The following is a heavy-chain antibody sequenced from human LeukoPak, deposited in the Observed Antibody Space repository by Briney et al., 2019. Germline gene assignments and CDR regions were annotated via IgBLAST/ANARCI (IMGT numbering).Heavy chain of an antibody. J-gene: IGHJ6*03. D-gene: IGHD2-2*01. CDR1: GFTFSVYG. V-gene: IGHV3-48*04. CDR3: VRDFEVPAAAPDYYYFYYMDV. Sequence: PGGSLRLSCAVSGFTFSVYGMNWVRQAPGKGLEWLSHISSGGNTIYYADSVKGRFTVSRDNVEHSLFLQMNRLRVADTAVSYCVRDFEVPAAAPDYYYFYYMDVWGTGTTVTVSS. CDR2: ISSGGNTI.